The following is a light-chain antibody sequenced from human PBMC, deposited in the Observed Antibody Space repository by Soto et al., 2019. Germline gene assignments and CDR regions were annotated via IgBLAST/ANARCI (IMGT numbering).Light chain of an antibody. CDR1: QTINNW. Sequence: DIQMTHSPSTLSASIGDRVTITSRASQTINNWLAWYQQKPGKAPNLLIYHASNLETGVPSRFSGSAFGTEFTLTISSLQPDDFATYYCQHYNSYPWTFGQGTKVDIK. CDR2: HAS. V-gene: IGKV1-5*01. CDR3: QHYNSYPWT. J-gene: IGKJ1*01.